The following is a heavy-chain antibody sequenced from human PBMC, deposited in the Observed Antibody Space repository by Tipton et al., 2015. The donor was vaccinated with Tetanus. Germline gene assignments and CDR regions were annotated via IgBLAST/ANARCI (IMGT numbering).Heavy chain of an antibody. D-gene: IGHD6-6*01. CDR1: GYRFANYW. CDR2: IYPHDSDT. Sequence: QLVQSGAEVKKPGESLKISCQGSGYRFANYWIGWVRQMPGKGLEWMGIIYPHDSDTRYNPSFQGHVTMSADKSNTTAYLQWNSLKASDTAVYFCVSHHLRTYASSCGTWGQGTMVTVSS. V-gene: IGHV5-51*01. CDR3: VSHHLRTYASSCGT. J-gene: IGHJ5*02.